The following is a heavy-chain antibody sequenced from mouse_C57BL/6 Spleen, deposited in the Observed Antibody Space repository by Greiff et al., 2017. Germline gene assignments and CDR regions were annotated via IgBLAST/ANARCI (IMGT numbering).Heavy chain of an antibody. CDR1: GYAFSSSW. J-gene: IGHJ2*01. D-gene: IGHD1-1*01. CDR2: IYPGDGDT. Sequence: VQLQQSGPELVKPGASVKISCKASGYAFSSSWMNWVKQRPGKGLEWIGRIYPGDGDTNYNGKFKGKATLTADKSSSTTYMQLSSLPSEDSAVYFCARTNYYGSSYDFDYWGQGTTLTVSS. V-gene: IGHV1-82*01. CDR3: ARTNYYGSSYDFDY.